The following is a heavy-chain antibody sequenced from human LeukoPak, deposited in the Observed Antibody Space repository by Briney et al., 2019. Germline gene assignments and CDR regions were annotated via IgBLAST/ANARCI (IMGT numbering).Heavy chain of an antibody. D-gene: IGHD3-10*01. CDR2: ISAYNGNT. CDR1: GYTFTSYG. J-gene: IGHJ3*02. V-gene: IGHV1-18*01. Sequence: GASVKVSCKASGYTFTSYGISWVRQAPGQGLEWMGWISAYNGNTNYAQKLQGRVTMTTDTSTSTAYMELRSLRSDDTAVYYCARSDITMVRGVTIVAAFDIWGQGTMVTVSS. CDR3: ARSDITMVRGVTIVAAFDI.